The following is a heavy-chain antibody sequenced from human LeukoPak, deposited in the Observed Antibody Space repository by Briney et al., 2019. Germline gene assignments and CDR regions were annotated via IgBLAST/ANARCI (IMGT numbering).Heavy chain of an antibody. CDR3: ARVLRGGNSGYAFDI. V-gene: IGHV4-59*01. CDR2: IYYSGST. CDR1: GRSISSSY. D-gene: IGHD4-23*01. J-gene: IGHJ3*02. Sequence: SETLSLTCIVSGRSISSSYWSWIRHPPEKGLEWIGYIYYSGSTNYNSSLKSRVTISLGTSKNLFSLKLTSVTAADTAVYYCARVLRGGNSGYAFDIWGQGTMVTVSS.